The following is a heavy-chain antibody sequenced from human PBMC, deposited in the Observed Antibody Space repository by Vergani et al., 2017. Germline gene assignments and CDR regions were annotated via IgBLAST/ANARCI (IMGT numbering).Heavy chain of an antibody. CDR3: ARARCIETCYMSNWLDS. CDR2: IKSDGSIT. Sequence: EVQLVESGGGLVKRGGSLRLSCSASGFSFNSYWMHWVRQVPGKGLLWVSGIKSDGSITAYADSVKGRFTISRDNAQNTLYLQMNSLRVEDTGVYYCARARCIETCYMSNWLDSWGQGTLVTVSS. V-gene: IGHV3-74*03. J-gene: IGHJ5*01. CDR1: GFSFNSYW. D-gene: IGHD3-9*01.